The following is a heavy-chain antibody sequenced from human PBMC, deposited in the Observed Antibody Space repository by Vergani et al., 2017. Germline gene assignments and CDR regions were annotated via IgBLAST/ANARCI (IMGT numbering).Heavy chain of an antibody. J-gene: IGHJ6*03. CDR1: GASVGSGGYY. V-gene: IGHV4-31*03. Sequence: QLQLQESGAGLVKASQTLSLTCSVSGASVGSGGYYWTWVRQRPGMGLDWIGYIYYSRTTYYNPSLESRLTISLDTSENHLSLELTSVTDADTAVYYCAGQKDYYMDGWGKGTTVTVS. CDR2: IYYSRTT. CDR3: AGQKDYYMDG.